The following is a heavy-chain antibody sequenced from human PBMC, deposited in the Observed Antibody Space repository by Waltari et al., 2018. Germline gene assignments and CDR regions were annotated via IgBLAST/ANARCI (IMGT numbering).Heavy chain of an antibody. CDR1: GFSLSTSGVG. Sequence: QITLKESGPTLVKPTQTLTLTCTFSGFSLSTSGVGVGWIRQPPGKALEWLALIYWNDDKRYSPSLKSRLTITKDTSKNQVVLTMTNMGPVDTATYYCAHREPRLGDDAFDIWGQGTMVTVSS. CDR3: AHREPRLGDDAFDI. J-gene: IGHJ3*02. V-gene: IGHV2-5*01. CDR2: IYWNDDK. D-gene: IGHD5-12*01.